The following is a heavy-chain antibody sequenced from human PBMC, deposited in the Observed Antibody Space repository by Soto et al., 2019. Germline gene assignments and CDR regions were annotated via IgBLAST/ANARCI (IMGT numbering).Heavy chain of an antibody. CDR3: ARVERITRFGVVTDNWFDP. CDR2: IYYSGST. V-gene: IGHV4-59*11. CDR1: GGYISSLY. J-gene: IGHJ5*02. D-gene: IGHD3-3*01. Sequence: SEILSLPWTVSGGYISSLYWSWIRQPPGKGLEWIGYIYYSGSTNYNPSLKSRVTISVDTSKNQFSLKLSSVTAADTAVYYCARVERITRFGVVTDNWFDPRGQGTLVTGPS.